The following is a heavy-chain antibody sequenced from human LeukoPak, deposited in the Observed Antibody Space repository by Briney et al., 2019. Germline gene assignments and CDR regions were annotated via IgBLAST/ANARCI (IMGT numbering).Heavy chain of an antibody. CDR2: IKPDVSEI. Sequence: PGGSLRLSCAAYGFTFSRYWMSWVRQAPGKGLEWVANIKPDVSEIYYVDSVKGRFTISRDNAKNYLYLQMNSLRAEDTAVYYCARCWGSGRYLFDAFDIWGQGTMVTVSS. CDR1: GFTFSRYW. J-gene: IGHJ3*02. V-gene: IGHV3-7*01. CDR3: ARCWGSGRYLFDAFDI. D-gene: IGHD1-26*01.